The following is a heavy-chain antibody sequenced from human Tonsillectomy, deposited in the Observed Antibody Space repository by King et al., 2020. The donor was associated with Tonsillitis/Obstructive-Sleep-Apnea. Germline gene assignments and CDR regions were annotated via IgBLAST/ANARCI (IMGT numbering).Heavy chain of an antibody. J-gene: IGHJ3*02. CDR1: GGSISSYY. Sequence: VQLQESGPGLVKPSETLSLTCTVSGGSISSYYWSWIRQPPGKGLEWIGYIYYSGSTNYNPSLKSRVTISVDTSKNQFSRKLSSVTAAYTALYYCARMEYRAGNAFDIWGQETMVTVSS. CDR3: ARMEYRAGNAFDI. V-gene: IGHV4-59*01. D-gene: IGHD2/OR15-2a*01. CDR2: IYYSGST.